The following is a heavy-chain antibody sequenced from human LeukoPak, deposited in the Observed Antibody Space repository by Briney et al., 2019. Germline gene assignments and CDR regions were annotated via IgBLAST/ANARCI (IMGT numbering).Heavy chain of an antibody. Sequence: ASVKVSCKASGYTFTNYGISWVRQAPGQGLEWMGWINPNSGGTNYAQKFQGRVTMTRDTSISTAYMELSRLRSDDTAVYYCAREYYGSGSYYNWGQGTLVTVSS. CDR3: AREYYGSGSYYN. V-gene: IGHV1-2*02. D-gene: IGHD3-10*01. J-gene: IGHJ4*02. CDR1: GYTFTNYG. CDR2: INPNSGGT.